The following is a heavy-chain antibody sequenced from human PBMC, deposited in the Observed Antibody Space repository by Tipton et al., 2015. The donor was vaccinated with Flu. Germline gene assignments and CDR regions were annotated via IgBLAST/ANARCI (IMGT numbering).Heavy chain of an antibody. CDR3: AKDGWDTSGWYPFDY. V-gene: IGHV3-30*02. Sequence: SLRLSCAASGFTFSDYWMAWARQAPGKGLEWVSFIRHDESDKYYADSVKGRFTISRDNSKNALYLLIKSLRAEDTAVYYCAKDGWDTSGWYPFDYWGQGTLVTVSS. CDR1: GFTFSDYW. J-gene: IGHJ4*02. CDR2: IRHDESDK. D-gene: IGHD6-19*01.